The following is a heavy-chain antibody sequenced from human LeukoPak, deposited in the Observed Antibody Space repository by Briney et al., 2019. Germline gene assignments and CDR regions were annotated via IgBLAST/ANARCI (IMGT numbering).Heavy chain of an antibody. CDR2: IYYSGST. V-gene: IGHV4-59*08. CDR1: GGSISIYY. J-gene: IGHJ4*02. D-gene: IGHD4-17*01. CDR3: ARPFGAGDDYYFDY. Sequence: SETLSLTCTVSGGSISIYYWSWIRQPPGKGLEWIGYIYYSGSTNYNPSLKSRVTISVDTSKNQFSLKLSSVTAADTAVYYCARPFGAGDDYYFDYWGQGTLVTVSS.